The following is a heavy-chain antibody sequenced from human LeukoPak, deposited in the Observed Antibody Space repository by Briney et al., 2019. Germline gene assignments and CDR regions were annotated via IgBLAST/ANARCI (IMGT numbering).Heavy chain of an antibody. Sequence: ASVKVSCKASGYTFTGYYMHWVRQAPGQGLEWMGWINPNSGGTNYAQKFQGWATMTRDTSISTAYMELSRLRSDDTAVYYCALYDYVWGSYYYWGQGTLVTVSS. J-gene: IGHJ4*02. CDR1: GYTFTGYY. CDR3: ALYDYVWGSYYY. D-gene: IGHD3-16*01. CDR2: INPNSGGT. V-gene: IGHV1-2*04.